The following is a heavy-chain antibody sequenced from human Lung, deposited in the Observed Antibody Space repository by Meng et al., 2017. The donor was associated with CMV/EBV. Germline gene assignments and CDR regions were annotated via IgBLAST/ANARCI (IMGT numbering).Heavy chain of an antibody. CDR1: GYTLTELS. J-gene: IGHJ6*02. CDR3: ATVGSWGYYTAHYYGMDV. CDR2: FHLEDGKA. D-gene: IGHD3-10*01. Sequence: ASVXVSXKVSGYTLTELSIHWVRQAPGKGLEWMGGFHLEDGKAIYAQKFQGRVTMTDDTSTDIAYMELSSLRAEDTAVYYCATVGSWGYYTAHYYGMDVWXQGTXVTVYS. V-gene: IGHV1-24*01.